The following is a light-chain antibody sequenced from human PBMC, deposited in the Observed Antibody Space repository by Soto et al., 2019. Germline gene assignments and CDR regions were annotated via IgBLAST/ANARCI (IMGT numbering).Light chain of an antibody. Sequence: DIQMTQSPSSLSASVGDRVTITCRANLTITNYLHWYQQKSGRVPKLLISAVSSLQSGVPSRFSGSGSGTDFTLTISSLQPEDFATYYCQQSYSTPPTFGQGTRLEIK. CDR3: QQSYSTPPT. CDR1: LTITNY. CDR2: AVS. J-gene: IGKJ5*01. V-gene: IGKV1-39*01.